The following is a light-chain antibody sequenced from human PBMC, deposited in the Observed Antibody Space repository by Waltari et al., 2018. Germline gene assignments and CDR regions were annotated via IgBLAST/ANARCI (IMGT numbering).Light chain of an antibody. V-gene: IGKV4-1*01. CDR1: QSVFYSSNNKNY. CDR2: WAS. J-gene: IGKJ2*01. CDR3: QQYHSPPYT. Sequence: DIVMTQSPDSLAVSLGERATIHCQSSQSVFYSSNNKNYLAWYQQKPGQPPKLLIYWASTRESGVPDRFSGSGSGTDFTLTISSLQAEDVAVYYCQQYHSPPYTFGQGTKLEIK.